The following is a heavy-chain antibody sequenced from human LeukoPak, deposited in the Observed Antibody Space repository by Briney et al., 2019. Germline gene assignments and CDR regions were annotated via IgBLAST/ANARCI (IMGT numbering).Heavy chain of an antibody. CDR3: ARATEYSSSWYVSWFDP. V-gene: IGHV4-59*01. J-gene: IGHJ5*02. D-gene: IGHD6-13*01. CDR2: IYYSGST. CDR1: GGSISSYY. Sequence: SETLSLTCTVPGGSISSYYWSWIRQPPGKGLGWIGYIYYSGSTHYNPSLKSRVTISVDTSKNQFSLKLSSVTAADTAVYYCARATEYSSSWYVSWFDPWGQETLVSVSS.